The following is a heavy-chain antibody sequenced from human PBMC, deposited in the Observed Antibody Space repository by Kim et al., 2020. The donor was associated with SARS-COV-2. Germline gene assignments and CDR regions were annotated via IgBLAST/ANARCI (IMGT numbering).Heavy chain of an antibody. J-gene: IGHJ1*01. CDR1: GLTFSSYA. CDR2: ISGTGSST. CDR3: AKGYDYGDYPMDI. D-gene: IGHD4-17*01. Sequence: GGSLRLSCAASGLTFSSYAMSWVRQAPGKGLEWVSVISGTGSSTYYADSVKGRFNISRDNSKDTLYLQMDSLRVEDTAVYYCAKGYDYGDYPMDIWGQGTLVTVSS. V-gene: IGHV3-23*01.